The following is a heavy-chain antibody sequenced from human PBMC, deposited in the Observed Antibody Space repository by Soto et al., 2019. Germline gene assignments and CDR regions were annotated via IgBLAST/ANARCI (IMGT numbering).Heavy chain of an antibody. V-gene: IGHV1-69*02. J-gene: IGHJ2*01. Sequence: QVQLVQSGAEVKKPGSSVKVSCKASGGTFSSYTISWVLQAPGQGLEWMGRIIPILGIANYAQKFQGRVTITADKSTSTAYMELSSLRSEDTAVYYCALSSTSWNWYFDLWGRGTLVTVSS. CDR3: ALSSTSWNWYFDL. CDR2: IIPILGIA. D-gene: IGHD2-2*01. CDR1: GGTFSSYT.